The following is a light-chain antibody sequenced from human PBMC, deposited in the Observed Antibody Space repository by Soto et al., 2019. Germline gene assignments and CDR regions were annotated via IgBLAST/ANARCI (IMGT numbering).Light chain of an antibody. J-gene: IGKJ1*01. CDR3: QEYKEWPTT. Sequence: PAKTTMSLSPGEMATLSFMASQSGSSNFAWSQQKPGQAPRLLIYGASTRATGIPARFSGSGCEREFTLAFSILMSEELGVHYRQEYKEWPTTFGQGTKVDIK. CDR1: QSGSSN. CDR2: GAS. V-gene: IGKV3-15*01.